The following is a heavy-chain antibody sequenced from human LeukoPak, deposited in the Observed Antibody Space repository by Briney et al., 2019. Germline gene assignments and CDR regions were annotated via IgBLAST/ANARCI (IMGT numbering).Heavy chain of an antibody. D-gene: IGHD6-19*01. CDR2: ISAHNGDT. J-gene: IGHJ4*02. CDR3: ARVDSSGWYFDY. Sequence: GASVKVSCKASGYTFTSYGISWVRQAPGQGLDWMGWISAHNGDTNYVQKFQGRVTMTTDTSTSTAYMDLRSLRSDDSAVYYCARVDSSGWYFDYWGQGTLVTVSS. CDR1: GYTFTSYG. V-gene: IGHV1-18*01.